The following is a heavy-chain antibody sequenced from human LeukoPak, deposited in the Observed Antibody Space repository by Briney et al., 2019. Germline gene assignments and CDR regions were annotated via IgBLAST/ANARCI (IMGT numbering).Heavy chain of an antibody. D-gene: IGHD2-2*01. V-gene: IGHV1-46*01. CDR1: GYSFTSYY. CDR3: ARTGVVVPAAKDDAFDI. Sequence: ASVKVSRKPSGYSFTSYYMHWVPPAPGQGLGRVGIINPGGGSTSYAQKFQGRGTVTRNMSTTTVYMELSSLRSEDTDVYYCARTGVVVPAAKDDAFDIWGQGTMVTVSS. J-gene: IGHJ3*02. CDR2: INPGGGST.